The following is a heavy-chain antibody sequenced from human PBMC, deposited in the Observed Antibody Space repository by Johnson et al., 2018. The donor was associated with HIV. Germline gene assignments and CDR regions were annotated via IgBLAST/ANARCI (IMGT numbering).Heavy chain of an antibody. CDR3: ARGSRYTYDNDDAYLLHAFDF. V-gene: IGHV3-15*01. CDR1: GFTFSNVW. Sequence: VQLVESGGGLVKPGGSLRLSCAASGFTFSNVWMTWVRQAPGKGLEWVGRIKRKIEGETTDYAAPVKGRFTISRDDSKNTLYLQMNSLRVEDTAVYYCARGSRYTYDNDDAYLLHAFDFWGQGTMVTVSS. CDR2: IKRKIEGETT. J-gene: IGHJ3*01. D-gene: IGHD3-22*01.